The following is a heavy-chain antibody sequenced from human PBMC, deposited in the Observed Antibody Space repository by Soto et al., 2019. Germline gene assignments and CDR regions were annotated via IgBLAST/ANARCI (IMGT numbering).Heavy chain of an antibody. J-gene: IGHJ6*02. CDR3: AHKGGRGAGMDV. CDR2: IYWDDDK. D-gene: IGHD2-15*01. Sequence: QITLKESGPTLVKPTQTLTLICTFSGFSLSTSGVGVGWIRQPRGKALDWLALIYWDDDKRYSPSLKTRLTITKDTSKNQVVLTMTNMDPVDTATYYCAHKGGRGAGMDVWGQGTTVTVSS. CDR1: GFSLSTSGVG. V-gene: IGHV2-5*02.